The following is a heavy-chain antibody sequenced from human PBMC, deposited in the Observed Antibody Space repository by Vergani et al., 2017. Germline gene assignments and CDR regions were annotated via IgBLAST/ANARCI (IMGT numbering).Heavy chain of an antibody. J-gene: IGHJ4*02. CDR2: IKQGGSEK. CDR3: ARESATVTNYFDC. Sequence: EVQLVESGGGLVQPGGSLRLSCAASGFTFSSYWMSWVRQAPGKGLEWVANIKQGGSEKYYVDSVKGRFTISRDNAKNSLYLQMNSLRVEDTAVYYCARESATVTNYFDCGRQGTLVTVSS. V-gene: IGHV3-7*01. D-gene: IGHD4-17*01. CDR1: GFTFSSYW.